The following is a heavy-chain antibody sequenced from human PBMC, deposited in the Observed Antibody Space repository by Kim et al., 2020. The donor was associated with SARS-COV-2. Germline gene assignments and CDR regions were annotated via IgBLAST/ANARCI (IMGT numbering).Heavy chain of an antibody. V-gene: IGHV1-18*01. CDR2: ISGYNDNT. J-gene: IGHJ5*02. Sequence: ASVKVSCKASGYTFTSYGITWVRQAPGQGLEWMGWISGYNDNTNYAQRLQGRVTMTTDTSTSTAYMELRSLRSDDTAVYYCARDLSLDSSSLTGWFDPWG. CDR1: GYTFTSYG. CDR3: ARDLSLDSSSLTGWFDP. D-gene: IGHD6-13*01.